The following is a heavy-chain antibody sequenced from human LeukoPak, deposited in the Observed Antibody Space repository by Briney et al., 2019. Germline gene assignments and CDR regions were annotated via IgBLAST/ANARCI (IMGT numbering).Heavy chain of an antibody. Sequence: SETLSLACAVYGGSFSGYYWSWIRQPPGKGLEWIGEINHSGSTNYNPSLKSRVTISVDTSKNQFSLKLSSVTAADTAVCYCARVWGSGTFDYWGQGTLVTVSS. CDR3: ARVWGSGTFDY. D-gene: IGHD3-16*01. CDR2: INHSGST. V-gene: IGHV4-34*01. CDR1: GGSFSGYY. J-gene: IGHJ4*02.